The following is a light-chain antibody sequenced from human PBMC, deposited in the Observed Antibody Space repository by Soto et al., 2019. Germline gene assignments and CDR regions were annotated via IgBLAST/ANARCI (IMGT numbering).Light chain of an antibody. CDR2: SNH. Sequence: QAVVTQETSASGTPGQRVTISCSGSSSNIGSNTVNWYQQLPGTAPKLLIYSNHQRPSGVPDRFSGSKSGTSASLAISGLQSEDEADYYCAAWDDSLNGVVFGGGTKLTVL. J-gene: IGLJ2*01. CDR1: SSNIGSNT. V-gene: IGLV1-44*01. CDR3: AAWDDSLNGVV.